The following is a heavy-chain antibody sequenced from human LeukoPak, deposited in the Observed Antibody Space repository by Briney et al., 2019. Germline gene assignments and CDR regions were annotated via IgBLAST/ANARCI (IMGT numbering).Heavy chain of an antibody. CDR3: ARVGESYYDYVWGSYGGLDY. J-gene: IGHJ4*02. D-gene: IGHD3-16*01. V-gene: IGHV1-2*02. Sequence: EASAKVSCKASGYTFTGYYIHWVRQAPGQGLEWMGWINPHNGGTNYAQRFRGRVTMTRDTSISTAYMDLSRLTSDDTAVYYCARVGESYYDYVWGSYGGLDYWGQGTLVTVSS. CDR1: GYTFTGYY. CDR2: INPHNGGT.